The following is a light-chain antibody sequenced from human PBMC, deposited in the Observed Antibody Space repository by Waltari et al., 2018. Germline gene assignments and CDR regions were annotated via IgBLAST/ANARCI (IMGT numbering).Light chain of an antibody. Sequence: EIVLTQSPATLSLSPGERATLPCMASQRVSSYLAWYQQRPGQAPRLPIYDASSRATGIPARFSGSGSGTDFSLTISSLEPEDFAVYYCQQRTNWPLTFGGGTKVEIK. CDR1: QRVSSY. CDR2: DAS. CDR3: QQRTNWPLT. V-gene: IGKV3-11*01. J-gene: IGKJ4*01.